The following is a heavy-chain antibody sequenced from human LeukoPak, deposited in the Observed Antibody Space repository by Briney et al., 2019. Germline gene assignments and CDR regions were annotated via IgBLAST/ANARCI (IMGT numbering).Heavy chain of an antibody. CDR1: GYTFTGYY. D-gene: IGHD3-16*02. J-gene: IGHJ6*03. CDR2: INPNSGGT. Sequence: ASVKVPCKASGYTFTGYYMHWARQAPGQGLEWMGWINPNSGGTNYAQKFQGRVTMTRDTSISTAYMELSRLRSDDTAVYYCARARWYYYYMDVWGKGTTVTVSS. CDR3: ARARWYYYYMDV. V-gene: IGHV1-2*02.